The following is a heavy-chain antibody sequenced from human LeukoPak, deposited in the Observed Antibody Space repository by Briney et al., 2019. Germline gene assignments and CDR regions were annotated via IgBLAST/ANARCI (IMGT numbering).Heavy chain of an antibody. CDR3: AKDRRVGELAAFDI. D-gene: IGHD3-16*01. Sequence: PGRSLRHSCSASGFTFDDYAMHWVRQAPGKGLEWVSGISWNSGSIGFADSVKGRFTVSRDNAKKSLYLQMNSLRAEDTALYYCAKDRRVGELAAFDIWGQGTMVTVSS. CDR2: ISWNSGSI. V-gene: IGHV3-9*01. J-gene: IGHJ3*02. CDR1: GFTFDDYA.